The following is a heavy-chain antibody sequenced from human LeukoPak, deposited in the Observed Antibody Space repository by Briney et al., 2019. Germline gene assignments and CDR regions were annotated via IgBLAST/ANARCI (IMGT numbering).Heavy chain of an antibody. CDR2: ISHTEGT. D-gene: IGHD2-21*01. V-gene: IGHV4-34*01. CDR1: GVSINDYY. CDR3: ARIRCGHSGSVCYNH. J-gene: IGHJ4*02. Sequence: SETLSLTCGVFGVSINDYYWSWIRQSPGKGLEWIGEISHTEGTRYTPSLESRVTMSVGTSENQLSLKLIFVTAADTAVYYCARIRCGHSGSVCYNHWGLGSLVTVSS.